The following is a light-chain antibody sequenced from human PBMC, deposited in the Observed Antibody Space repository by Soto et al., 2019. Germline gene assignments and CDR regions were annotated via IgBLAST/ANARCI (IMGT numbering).Light chain of an antibody. J-gene: IGKJ1*01. Sequence: DIQMTQSPSTLSAAVGDRVTITCRASQSIGSWLAWYQQKPGKAPKVLIYKASSLESGVPSRFSGSGSGTEFTLTISSLQPDDSASYYCQHYHSYPWTVGQGTKVEIK. V-gene: IGKV1-5*03. CDR1: QSIGSW. CDR3: QHYHSYPWT. CDR2: KAS.